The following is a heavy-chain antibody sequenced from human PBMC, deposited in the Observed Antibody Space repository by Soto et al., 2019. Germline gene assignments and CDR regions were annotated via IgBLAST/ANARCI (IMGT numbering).Heavy chain of an antibody. V-gene: IGHV5-10-1*01. CDR2: IEPSDSYT. CDR1: GYSFTSYW. Sequence: GESLKISRRGPGYSFTSYWISWVREMPGKGPEWMGGIEPSDSYTNYSPSFPGHVTISDDKSIITAYLQWSSLKASDTAMYYCARTQTTIVGVVIPFDYWGQGTLVTVSS. J-gene: IGHJ4*02. CDR3: ARTQTTIVGVVIPFDY. D-gene: IGHD3-3*01.